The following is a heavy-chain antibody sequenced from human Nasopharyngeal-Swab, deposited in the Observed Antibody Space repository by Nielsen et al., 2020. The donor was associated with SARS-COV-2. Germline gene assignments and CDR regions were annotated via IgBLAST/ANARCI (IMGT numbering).Heavy chain of an antibody. D-gene: IGHD4-17*01. CDR1: GFTFSSYA. V-gene: IGHV3-30-3*01. Sequence: GESLKISCAASGFTFSSYAMHWVRQAPGKGLEWVAVISYDGSNKYYADSVKGRFTISRDNSKNTLYLQMNSLRAEGTAVYYCARDMWYGDGGMDVWGQGTTVTVS. J-gene: IGHJ6*02. CDR3: ARDMWYGDGGMDV. CDR2: ISYDGSNK.